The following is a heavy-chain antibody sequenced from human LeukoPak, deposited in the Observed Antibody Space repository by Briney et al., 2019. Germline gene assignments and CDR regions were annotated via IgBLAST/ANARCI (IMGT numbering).Heavy chain of an antibody. CDR1: GGSMTSYY. Sequence: SETLSLTCTVSGGSMTSYYWSWLRQPPGKGLEWIGSIYYSGSTYYNPSLKSRVTIYVDTSKNQFSLKLSSVTAADTAVYYCARGRRDGYNLEYFDKWGQGTLVTVSS. J-gene: IGHJ4*02. V-gene: IGHV4-59*05. D-gene: IGHD5-24*01. CDR2: IYYSGST. CDR3: ARGRRDGYNLEYFDK.